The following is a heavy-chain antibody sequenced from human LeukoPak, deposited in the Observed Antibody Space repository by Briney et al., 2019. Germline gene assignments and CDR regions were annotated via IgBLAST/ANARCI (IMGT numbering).Heavy chain of an antibody. V-gene: IGHV3-66*01. CDR2: IYSGGST. D-gene: IGHD3-9*01. CDR3: VAYYDILTGYKY. J-gene: IGHJ4*02. Sequence: GGSLRLSCAVSGFTVSTYYMSWVRQVPGKGLEWVSVIYSGGSTYYADSVKGRFTISRDNSKNTLYLQMNSLRAEDTAVYYCVAYYDILTGYKYWGQGTLVTVSS. CDR1: GFTVSTYY.